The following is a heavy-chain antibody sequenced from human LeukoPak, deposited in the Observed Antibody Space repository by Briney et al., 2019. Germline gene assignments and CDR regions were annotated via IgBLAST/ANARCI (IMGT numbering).Heavy chain of an antibody. CDR3: ARDAPYYYDSSGSHHFDY. J-gene: IGHJ4*02. CDR2: INTNTGNP. Sequence: ASVKVSCKASGYSFTIYAINWVRQAPGQGLEWMGWINTNTGNPTYAQGFTGRFVFSLDTSVSTAYLQISSLKAEDTAVYYCARDAPYYYDSSGSHHFDYWGQGTLVTVSS. V-gene: IGHV7-4-1*02. CDR1: GYSFTIYA. D-gene: IGHD3-22*01.